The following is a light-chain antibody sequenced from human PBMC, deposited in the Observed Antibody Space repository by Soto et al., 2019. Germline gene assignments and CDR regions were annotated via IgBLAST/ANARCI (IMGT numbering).Light chain of an antibody. Sequence: SVLTQPPSASGTPGQRVTISCSGSSSNIGSNTVNWYQHLPGMAPKLYIYSDNHRPSGVPDRFSGSKSGTSASLAISGLQSEDEADYYCATWDDSLNGVVFGGGTKVTVL. V-gene: IGLV1-44*01. J-gene: IGLJ2*01. CDR3: ATWDDSLNGVV. CDR1: SSNIGSNT. CDR2: SDN.